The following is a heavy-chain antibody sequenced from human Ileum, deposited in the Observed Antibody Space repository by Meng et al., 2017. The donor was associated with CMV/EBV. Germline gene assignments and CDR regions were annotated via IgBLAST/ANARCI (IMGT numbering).Heavy chain of an antibody. D-gene: IGHD1-26*01. CDR3: ATKDNHGSLDY. CDR1: GYTFADYY. V-gene: IGHV1-46*01. CDR2: INPSGGTT. Sequence: ASVKVSCKASGYTFADYYIHWVRQAPGQGLEWMGKINPSGGTTNYAQKFQGRVTMTRDTSTTTAYMELSSLRSEDTAGYYCATKDNHGSLDYWGQGTLVTVSS. J-gene: IGHJ4*02.